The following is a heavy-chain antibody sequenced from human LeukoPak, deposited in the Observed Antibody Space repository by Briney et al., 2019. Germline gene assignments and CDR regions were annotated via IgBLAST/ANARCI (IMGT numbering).Heavy chain of an antibody. CDR2: ISYDGSNK. Sequence: GSLRLSCAASGFTCSNYAMDWVRQAPGKGLEWVAVISYDGSNKYYADSVKGRFTISRDNSKNTLNLQMNSLRAEDTAVYYCARTPVLTPGVYVMDVWGQGTTVTVSS. CDR1: GFTCSNYA. V-gene: IGHV3-30-3*01. J-gene: IGHJ6*02. D-gene: IGHD4-23*01. CDR3: ARTPVLTPGVYVMDV.